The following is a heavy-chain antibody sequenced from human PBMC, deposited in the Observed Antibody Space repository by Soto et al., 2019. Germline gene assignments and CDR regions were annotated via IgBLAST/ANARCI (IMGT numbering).Heavy chain of an antibody. CDR2: ISYDGSNK. J-gene: IGHJ4*02. D-gene: IGHD3-22*01. Sequence: TGGSLRLSCAASGFTFSSYAMYWVRQAPGKGLEWVAVISYDGSNKYYADSVKGRFTISRDNSKNTLYLQMNSLRAEDTAVYYCARGGHYYDSSGYVGYWGQGTLVTVSS. CDR3: ARGGHYYDSSGYVGY. V-gene: IGHV3-30-3*01. CDR1: GFTFSSYA.